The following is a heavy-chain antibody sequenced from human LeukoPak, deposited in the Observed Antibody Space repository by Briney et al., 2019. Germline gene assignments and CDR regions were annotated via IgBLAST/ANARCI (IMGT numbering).Heavy chain of an antibody. J-gene: IGHJ4*02. Sequence: SETLSLTCTVSGGSISSYYWSWIRQPAGKGLEWIGRIYTSGSTNYNPSLKSRVTISVDTSKNQFSLKLSSVTAADTAVYYCARGGRPDIVVVPAANPPYYFDYWGQGTLVTVSS. CDR2: IYTSGST. D-gene: IGHD2-2*01. CDR1: GGSISSYY. CDR3: ARGGRPDIVVVPAANPPYYFDY. V-gene: IGHV4-4*07.